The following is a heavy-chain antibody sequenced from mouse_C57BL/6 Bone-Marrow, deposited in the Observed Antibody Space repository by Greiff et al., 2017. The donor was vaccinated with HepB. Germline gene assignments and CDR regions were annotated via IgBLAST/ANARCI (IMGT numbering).Heavy chain of an antibody. CDR2: INPGSGGT. Sequence: VKLQESGAELVRPGTSVKVSCKASGYAFTNYLIEWVKQRPGQGLEWIGVINPGSGGTNYNEKFKGKATLTADKSSSTAYMQLSSLTSEDSAVYFCARFDSSFDYWGQGTTLTVSS. D-gene: IGHD2-4*01. J-gene: IGHJ2*01. V-gene: IGHV1-54*01. CDR1: GYAFTNYL. CDR3: ARFDSSFDY.